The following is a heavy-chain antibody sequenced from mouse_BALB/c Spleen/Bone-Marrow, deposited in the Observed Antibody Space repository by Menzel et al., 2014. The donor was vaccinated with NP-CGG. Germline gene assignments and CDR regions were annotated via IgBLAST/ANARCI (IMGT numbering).Heavy chain of an antibody. CDR1: GYSITSGYY. Sequence: EVQLQQSGPGLVKPSQSLSLTCSVTGYSITSGYYWNLIRQFPGNKLEWMGYISYDGSNNYNPSLKNRISITRDTSKNQFFLKLSSVTTEDTATFYCARGFITTVVPFAYWGQGTLVTVSA. D-gene: IGHD1-1*01. CDR3: ARGFITTVVPFAY. V-gene: IGHV3-6*02. CDR2: ISYDGSN. J-gene: IGHJ3*01.